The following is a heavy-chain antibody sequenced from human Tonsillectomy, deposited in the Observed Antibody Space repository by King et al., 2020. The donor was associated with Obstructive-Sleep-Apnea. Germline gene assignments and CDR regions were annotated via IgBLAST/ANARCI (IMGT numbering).Heavy chain of an antibody. CDR3: VKGDYGSGQSGGDV. D-gene: IGHD3-10*01. J-gene: IGHJ6*02. CDR2: ISWNSGTI. V-gene: IGHV3-9*01. CDR1: GFTFDVYA. Sequence: QLVQSGGGLGQPGRSLRLYFAVSGFTFDVYAIHWGRQAPGKGLGWVSVISWNSGTIGYVESVKGRFTISSDNAKNSLFLQMNSLRAEDTALYYCVKGDYGSGQSGGDVWGQGTTVTVSS.